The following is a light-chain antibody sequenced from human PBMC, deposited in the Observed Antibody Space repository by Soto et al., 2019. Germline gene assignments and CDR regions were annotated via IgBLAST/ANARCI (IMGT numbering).Light chain of an antibody. Sequence: QSALTQPASVSGSPLQSIAISCTGTSSDVGAYNYVSWYQQHPGNAPKLIIHEVSNRPSGVSDRFSGSKSGNTASLTISGLQSDDEAGYYCSSHITYNPRLFATGIKVTVL. V-gene: IGLV2-14*01. J-gene: IGLJ1*01. CDR3: SSHITYNPRL. CDR2: EVS. CDR1: SSDVGAYNY.